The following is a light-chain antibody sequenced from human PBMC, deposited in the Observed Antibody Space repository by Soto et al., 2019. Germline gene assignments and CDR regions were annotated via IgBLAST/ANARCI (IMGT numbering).Light chain of an antibody. Sequence: EIVLTQSPGTLSLSPGERATLSCRASQSVSSNFLAWYQEKPGQAPRLLIYDASSRATGIPDRFGGSGSGTDFTLTISRLEPEDFAVYYCRQYGRSLGFAVGGGTKVDIK. CDR3: RQYGRSLGFA. J-gene: IGKJ4*01. CDR1: QSVSSNF. CDR2: DAS. V-gene: IGKV3-20*01.